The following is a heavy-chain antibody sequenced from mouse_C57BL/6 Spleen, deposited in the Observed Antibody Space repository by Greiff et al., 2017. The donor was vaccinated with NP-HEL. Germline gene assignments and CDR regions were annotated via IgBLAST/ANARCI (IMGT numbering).Heavy chain of an antibody. V-gene: IGHV5-12*01. D-gene: IGHD2-4*01. CDR3: ARPGGFDYDGFAY. CDR2: ISNGGGST. J-gene: IGHJ3*01. Sequence: EVQLVESGGGLVQPGGSLKLSCAASGFTFSDYYMYWVRQTPEKRLEWVAYISNGGGSTYYPDTVKGRFTISRDNAKNTLYLQMSRLKSEDTAMYYCARPGGFDYDGFAYWGQGTLVTVSA. CDR1: GFTFSDYY.